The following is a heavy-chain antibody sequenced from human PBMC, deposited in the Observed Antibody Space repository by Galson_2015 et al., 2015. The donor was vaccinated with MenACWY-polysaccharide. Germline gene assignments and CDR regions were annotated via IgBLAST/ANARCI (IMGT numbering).Heavy chain of an antibody. J-gene: IGHJ5*02. CDR1: GFALSGYW. CDR2: ISSSSGTV. CDR3: ARRGLYSSSSGGLDH. D-gene: IGHD6-6*01. V-gene: IGHV3-48*02. Sequence: SLRLSCAASGFALSGYWMSWIRQAPGKGLEWLSYISSSSGTVYYADSVRGRFTISRDNAKNSLYLQMNRLRDEDTAIYYCARRGLYSSSSGGLDHWGQGTLVTVSS.